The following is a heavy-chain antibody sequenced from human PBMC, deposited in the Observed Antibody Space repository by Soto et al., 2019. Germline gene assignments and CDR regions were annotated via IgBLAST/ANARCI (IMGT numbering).Heavy chain of an antibody. V-gene: IGHV1-69*01. CDR1: GGTFSSYA. D-gene: IGHD6-13*01. Sequence: QVQLVQSGAEVKKPGSSVKVSCKASGGTFSSYAISWVRQAPGQGLEWMGGIIPIFDTEKYAQKFQGRVTITADESTSTAYMELSSLRSEDTAVHYCARILGHSTTWYLNGLDVWGQGTTVIVSS. CDR3: ARILGHSTTWYLNGLDV. CDR2: IIPIFDTE. J-gene: IGHJ6*02.